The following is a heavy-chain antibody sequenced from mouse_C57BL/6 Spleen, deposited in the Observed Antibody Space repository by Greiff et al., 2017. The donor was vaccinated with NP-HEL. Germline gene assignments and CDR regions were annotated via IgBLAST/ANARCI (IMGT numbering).Heavy chain of an antibody. J-gene: IGHJ2*01. CDR2: IHPNSGST. Sequence: VKLQQPGAELVKPGASVKLSCKASGYTFTSYWMHWVKQRPGQGLEWIGMIHPNSGSTNYNEKFKSKATLTVDKSSSTAYMQLSSLTSEDSAVYYCASRGKDYFDYWGQGTTLTVSS. CDR1: GYTFTSYW. V-gene: IGHV1-64*01. D-gene: IGHD4-1*01. CDR3: ASRGKDYFDY.